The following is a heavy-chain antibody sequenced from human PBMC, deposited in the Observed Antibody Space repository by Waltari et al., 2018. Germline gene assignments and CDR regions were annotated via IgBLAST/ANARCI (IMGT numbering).Heavy chain of an antibody. CDR3: ARTVYGDYVDY. J-gene: IGHJ4*02. CDR1: GFTFSSYS. CDR2: ISSSSSTI. D-gene: IGHD4-17*01. V-gene: IGHV3-48*01. Sequence: EVQLVESGGGLVQPGGSLRLSCAASGFTFSSYSMNWVRQAPGKGLEWVSYISSSSSTIYYADSVKGRFTISRDNAKNSLYLQMNSLRAEDTAVYYCARTVYGDYVDYWGQGTLVTVSS.